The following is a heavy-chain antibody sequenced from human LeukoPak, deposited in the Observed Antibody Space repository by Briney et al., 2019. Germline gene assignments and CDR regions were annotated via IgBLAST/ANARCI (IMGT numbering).Heavy chain of an antibody. V-gene: IGHV1-18*01. CDR1: GYTFTSYG. CDR2: ISAYNGNT. J-gene: IGHJ6*02. CDR3: AREAPRIVVVVAATQYYGMDV. D-gene: IGHD2-15*01. Sequence: ASVKVSCKASGYTFTSYGISWVRQAPGQGLEWMGWISAYNGNTNYAQKLQGRVTMTTDTSTSTAYMELRSLRSDDTAVYYCAREAPRIVVVVAATQYYGMDVWGQGTTVTVSS.